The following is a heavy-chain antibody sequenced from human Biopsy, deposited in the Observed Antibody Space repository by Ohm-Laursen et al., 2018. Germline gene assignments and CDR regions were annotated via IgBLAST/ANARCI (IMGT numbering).Heavy chain of an antibody. CDR1: GGSISSDY. J-gene: IGHJ6*02. V-gene: IGHV4-59*07. CDR2: IYYSEST. Sequence: SDTLSLTCAVSGGSISSDYWSWVRQTTGKGLEWIGYIYYSESTNYNPSLKSRVTISVDTSKNQFSLRLNSVTAADTAVYYCARATNSTGWPYYYFYGMDVWGQGTTVTVSS. CDR3: ARATNSTGWPYYYFYGMDV. D-gene: IGHD2/OR15-2a*01.